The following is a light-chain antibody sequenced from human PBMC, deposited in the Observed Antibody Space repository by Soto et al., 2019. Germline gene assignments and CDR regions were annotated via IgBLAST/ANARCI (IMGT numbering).Light chain of an antibody. Sequence: QSALTQPASVSGSPGQSITISCTGTSSDVGGYNYVSWYQQHPGKAPKLMISEVSNRPSGLPNRFSGSGSGNTASLTISGLQAEDEADYYCSSYTTSSTLVFGTGTKLTVL. CDR3: SSYTTSSTLV. V-gene: IGLV2-14*01. CDR1: SSDVGGYNY. CDR2: EVS. J-gene: IGLJ1*01.